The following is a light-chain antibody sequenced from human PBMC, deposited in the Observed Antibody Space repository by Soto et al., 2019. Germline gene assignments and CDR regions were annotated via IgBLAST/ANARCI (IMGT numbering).Light chain of an antibody. CDR1: QTVRNNY. J-gene: IGKJ5*01. CDR3: QQFGSSVT. V-gene: IGKV3-20*01. CDR2: DAS. Sequence: EFVLTQSPVTLSLSPGERATLSCRASQTVRNNYLAWYQQEPGQAPRLLIYDASSRATGIPDRFSGSGSGTDFTLTISRLEPEDFAVYYCQQFGSSVTFGQGTRLEIK.